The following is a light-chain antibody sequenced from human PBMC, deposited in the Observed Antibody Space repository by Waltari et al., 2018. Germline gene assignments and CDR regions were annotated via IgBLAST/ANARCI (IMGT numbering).Light chain of an antibody. CDR1: QSLSSKF. V-gene: IGKV3-20*01. CDR2: GAS. J-gene: IGKJ4*01. CDR3: QQYDASTPLT. Sequence: DIVLTQSPGTLSLSPGERATPACRASQSLSSKFLAWYQQKAGQAPRLLIYGASTRATGIPDRFTGSGSGTDFTLTISRLESEDYALYYCQQYDASTPLTFGGGTKVEIK.